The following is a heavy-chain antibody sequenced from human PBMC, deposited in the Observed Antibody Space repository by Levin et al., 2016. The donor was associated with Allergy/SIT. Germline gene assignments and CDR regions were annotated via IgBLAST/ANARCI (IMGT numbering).Heavy chain of an antibody. CDR2: IYHTGGT. CDR1: GGSISSGGYS. V-gene: IGHV4-30-2*01. CDR3: ALGVTGYYPYYYMDF. Sequence: SETLSLTCAVSGGSISSGGYSWSWIRQPPGKGLEWIGYIYHTGGTYYNPSLKSRVTISVDRSMSQFSLKLTSVTAADTAVYYCALGVTGYYPYYYMDFWGKGTTVTVSS. D-gene: IGHD3-9*01. J-gene: IGHJ6*03.